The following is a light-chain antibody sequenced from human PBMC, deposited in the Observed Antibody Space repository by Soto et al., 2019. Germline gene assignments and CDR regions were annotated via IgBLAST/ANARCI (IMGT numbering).Light chain of an antibody. Sequence: DIQMTHSPSSLSAWVGDRVTITCRASQSISNYLNWYQQKPGKAPKLLSYAASSWQSGVPSRFSGSGSGTDFTLTISSLQPEDFATYYCQQSYSTRINFGQGTRLEIK. CDR1: QSISNY. J-gene: IGKJ5*01. V-gene: IGKV1-39*01. CDR3: QQSYSTRIN. CDR2: AAS.